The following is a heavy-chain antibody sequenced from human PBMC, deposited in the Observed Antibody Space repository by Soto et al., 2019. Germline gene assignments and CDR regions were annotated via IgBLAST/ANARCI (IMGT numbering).Heavy chain of an antibody. Sequence: PSETLSLTCTVSGGAISSGGYYWSWIRQHPGKGLEWIGYIYYSGSTYYSPSLKSRVTISVDTSKNQFSLKPSSVTAADTAVYYCARVRIVGASPRFDYWGQGTPVTVSS. D-gene: IGHD1-26*01. V-gene: IGHV4-31*03. J-gene: IGHJ4*02. CDR3: ARVRIVGASPRFDY. CDR2: IYYSGST. CDR1: GGAISSGGYY.